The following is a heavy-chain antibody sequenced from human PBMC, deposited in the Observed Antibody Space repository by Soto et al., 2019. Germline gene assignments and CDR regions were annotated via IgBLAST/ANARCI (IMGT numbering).Heavy chain of an antibody. V-gene: IGHV4-30-4*02. D-gene: IGHD3-10*01. CDR2: IYYSGST. J-gene: IGHJ5*02. CDR3: ARAGVADYGSGSYYGPWFDP. CDR1: GGSISSGDYY. Sequence: SETLSLTCTVSGGSISSGDYYWSWIRQPPGKGLEWIGYIYYSGSTYYNPSLKSRVTISVDTSKNQFSLKLSSVTAADTAVYYCARAGVADYGSGSYYGPWFDPWGQGTLVTVSS.